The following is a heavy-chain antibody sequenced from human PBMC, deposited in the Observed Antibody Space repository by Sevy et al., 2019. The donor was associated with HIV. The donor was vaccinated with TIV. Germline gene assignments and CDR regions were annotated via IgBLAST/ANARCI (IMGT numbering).Heavy chain of an antibody. D-gene: IGHD1-26*01. V-gene: IGHV4-59*08. Sequence: SETLSLTCTVSGGSITSLYWNWIRQPPGKRLEWTANIYYNGHINYNPSLKSTVTLSLDTSKNQFSLRLSSVTAADTAMYYCAGENAWGRGYSWGQGTLVTVSS. CDR3: AGENAWGRGYS. CDR1: GGSITSLY. J-gene: IGHJ4*02. CDR2: IYYNGHI.